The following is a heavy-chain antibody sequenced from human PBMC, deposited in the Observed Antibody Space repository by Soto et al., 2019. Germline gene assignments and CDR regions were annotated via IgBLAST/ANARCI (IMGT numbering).Heavy chain of an antibody. Sequence: GGSLRLSCAASGFTFSSYAMSWVRQAPGEGLEWVSAISGSGSSTYYADSVKGRFTISRDNSKNTVYLQMNSLRAEDTALYYCAKGYNSGWSFFDVWGQGTLVTVSS. CDR3: AKGYNSGWSFFDV. J-gene: IGHJ4*02. CDR2: ISGSGSST. D-gene: IGHD6-19*01. CDR1: GFTFSSYA. V-gene: IGHV3-23*01.